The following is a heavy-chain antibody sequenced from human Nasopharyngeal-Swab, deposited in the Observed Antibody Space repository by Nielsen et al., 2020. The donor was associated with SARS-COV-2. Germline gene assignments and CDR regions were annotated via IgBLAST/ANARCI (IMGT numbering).Heavy chain of an antibody. D-gene: IGHD5-24*01. V-gene: IGHV3-23*01. CDR3: AREGRDGAVSS. CDR1: GFSFSTHA. J-gene: IGHJ5*02. CDR2: LGVGGGPT. Sequence: GESLKISCAASGFSFSTHAMTWIRQAPGKGLEWVSSLGVGGGPTYYADSAKGRFTISSDNSKNTLYLQMNSLRAEDTAVYFCAREGRDGAVSSWGQGTLVTVSS.